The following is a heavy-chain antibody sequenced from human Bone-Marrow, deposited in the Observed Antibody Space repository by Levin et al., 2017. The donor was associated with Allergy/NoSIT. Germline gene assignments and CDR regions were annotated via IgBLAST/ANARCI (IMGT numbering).Heavy chain of an antibody. V-gene: IGHV4-59*01. D-gene: IGHD4-23*01. Sequence: SETLSLTCAVSGGSISSYYWSWIRQPPGKGLEWIGYMFQSGTTNYNPSLESRVTISVDTSKNQFSLKLSSVTEAETAVYYCARSNGGTTPIYYYYPMDVWGQGTTVIVSS. CDR2: MFQSGTT. CDR1: GGSISSYY. J-gene: IGHJ6*02. CDR3: ARSNGGTTPIYYYYPMDV.